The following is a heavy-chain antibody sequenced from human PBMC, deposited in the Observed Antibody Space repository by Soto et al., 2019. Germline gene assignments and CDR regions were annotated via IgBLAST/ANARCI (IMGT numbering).Heavy chain of an antibody. V-gene: IGHV3-30*03. J-gene: IGHJ6*02. CDR2: ISYDGDHK. D-gene: IGHD2-8*01. CDR3: AQKIMGCASHSDAMDV. Sequence: GESLKISCKPSGFTFRNYGLLWVRQAPGKGLEWVALISYDGDHKYYTDSARGRFTVSRDNFNNMMFLQMDSLRPEDSAVYYCAQKIMGCASHSDAMDVWGQGTTVTVSS. CDR1: GFTFRNYG.